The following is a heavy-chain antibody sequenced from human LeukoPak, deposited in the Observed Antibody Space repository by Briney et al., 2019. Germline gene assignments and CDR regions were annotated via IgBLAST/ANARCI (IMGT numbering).Heavy chain of an antibody. J-gene: IGHJ3*02. V-gene: IGHV1-69*05. CDR1: GGTFSSYA. D-gene: IGHD3-22*01. CDR3: ARPMGGYDAFDI. CDR2: IIPIFGTA. Sequence: SVKVSCKASGGTFSSYAISWVRQAPGQGLEWMGGIIPIFGTANYAQKFQGRVTITTDESTSTAYMELSSLRSEDTAVYYCARPMGGYDAFDIWGQGTMVTVSS.